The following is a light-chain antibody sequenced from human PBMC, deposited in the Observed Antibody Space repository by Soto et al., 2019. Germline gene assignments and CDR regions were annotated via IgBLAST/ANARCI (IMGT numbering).Light chain of an antibody. J-gene: IGKJ5*01. CDR3: QQYASSPPFT. CDR1: QSVSSSY. CDR2: GAS. Sequence: EIVLTQPPGTLSLSPGERATLSCRASQSVSSSYLTWYQQKPGQAPRLLIYGASSRATGIPDRFSGSGSGTDFTLTISRLEPEDFGVYYCQQYASSPPFTFGQGTRLEIK. V-gene: IGKV3-20*01.